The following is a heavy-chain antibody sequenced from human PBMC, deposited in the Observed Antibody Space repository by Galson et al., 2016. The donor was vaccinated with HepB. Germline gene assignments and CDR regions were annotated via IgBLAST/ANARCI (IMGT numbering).Heavy chain of an antibody. CDR3: ARDWGSSGWYNWFDP. CDR1: GFTFSSHA. CDR2: VSDDGSKR. D-gene: IGHD6-19*01. J-gene: IGHJ5*02. Sequence: SLRLSCAGSGFTFSSHALHWVRQAPGKGLEWVAIVSDDGSKRDYADSVRGRFTISRDNSKNTVYLQMNNLRREDTALYYCARDWGSSGWYNWFDPWGQGTLVTVSS. V-gene: IGHV3-30*04.